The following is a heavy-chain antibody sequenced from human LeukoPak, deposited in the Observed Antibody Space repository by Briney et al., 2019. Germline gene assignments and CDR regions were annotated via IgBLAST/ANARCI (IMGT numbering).Heavy chain of an antibody. Sequence: GGSLRLSCAASGFTFSSYGMHWVRQAPGKGLEWVAVISYDGSNKYYADSVKGRFTISRDNSKNTLYLQMNSLRAEDKAVYYCAKAASSWLDYWGQGTLVTVSS. CDR2: ISYDGSNK. CDR1: GFTFSSYG. CDR3: AKAASSWLDY. J-gene: IGHJ4*02. D-gene: IGHD6-13*01. V-gene: IGHV3-30*18.